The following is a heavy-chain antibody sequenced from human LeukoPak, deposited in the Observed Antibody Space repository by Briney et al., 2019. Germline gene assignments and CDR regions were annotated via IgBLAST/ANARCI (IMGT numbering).Heavy chain of an antibody. CDR3: AREGYDSSGYYLWYYYYMDV. CDR2: IYTSGST. V-gene: IGHV4-4*07. Sequence: SETLSLTCTVSGGSISSYYWSWIRQPAGKGLEWIGRIYTSGSTNYNPSLKSRVTISVDTSKNQFSLKLSSVTAADTAVYYCAREGYDSSGYYLWYYYYMDVWGKGTTVTVSS. CDR1: GGSISSYY. D-gene: IGHD3-22*01. J-gene: IGHJ6*03.